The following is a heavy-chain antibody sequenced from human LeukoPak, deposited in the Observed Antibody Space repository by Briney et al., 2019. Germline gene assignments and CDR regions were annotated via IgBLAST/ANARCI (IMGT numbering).Heavy chain of an antibody. J-gene: IGHJ4*02. CDR2: INSNGDEI. CDR3: AKTTVTSRLDY. Sequence: GGSLRLSCAASGFTFSTYAMTWVRQAPGKGLEWVSGINSNGDEIYYADSVRGRFTISRDNSNNALYLQMDSLRADDTAVYYCAKTTVTSRLDYWGQGTLVTVSS. V-gene: IGHV3-23*01. CDR1: GFTFSTYA. D-gene: IGHD4-17*01.